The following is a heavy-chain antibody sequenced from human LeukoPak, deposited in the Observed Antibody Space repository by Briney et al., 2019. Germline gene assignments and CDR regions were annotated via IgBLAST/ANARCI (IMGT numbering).Heavy chain of an antibody. CDR2: MNPNSGNT. CDR3: ARGGSVDTAMVDNY. V-gene: IGHV1-8*01. J-gene: IGHJ4*02. CDR1: GYTFTSYD. D-gene: IGHD5-18*01. Sequence: ASVTVSCKASGYTFTSYDINWVRQATGQGLEWMGWMNPNSGNTGYAQEFQGRVTMTRNTSISTAYMELSSLRSEDTAVYYCARGGSVDTAMVDNYWGQGTLVTVSS.